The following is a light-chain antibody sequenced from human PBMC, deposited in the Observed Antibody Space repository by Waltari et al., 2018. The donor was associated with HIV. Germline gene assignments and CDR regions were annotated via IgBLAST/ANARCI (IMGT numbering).Light chain of an antibody. V-gene: IGLV8-61*01. J-gene: IGLJ3*02. CDR2: SKN. CDR3: VLYMGSGSWV. Sequence: QTVVTQEPSFSVSPGGTVTLTCGLSSGSVSTSYYPSWYQQTPGQAPRTLIYSKNIRSSGVPDRFSGSILGNKAALTITGAQADDEADYYCVLYMGSGSWVFGGGTKLTVL. CDR1: SGSVSTSYY.